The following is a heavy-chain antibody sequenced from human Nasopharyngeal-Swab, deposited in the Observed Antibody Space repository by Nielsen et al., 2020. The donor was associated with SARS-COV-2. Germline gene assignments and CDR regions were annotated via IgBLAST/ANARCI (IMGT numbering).Heavy chain of an antibody. D-gene: IGHD3-22*01. CDR1: GFTFSNAW. J-gene: IGHJ3*02. Sequence: SCAASGFTFSNAWMSWVRQAPGKGLEWVGRIKSKTDGGTTDYAAPVKGRFTISRDDSKNTLYLQMNSLKTEDTAVYYCTTFYDSSGYYLGAFDIWGQGTMVTVSS. CDR2: IKSKTDGGTT. V-gene: IGHV3-15*01. CDR3: TTFYDSSGYYLGAFDI.